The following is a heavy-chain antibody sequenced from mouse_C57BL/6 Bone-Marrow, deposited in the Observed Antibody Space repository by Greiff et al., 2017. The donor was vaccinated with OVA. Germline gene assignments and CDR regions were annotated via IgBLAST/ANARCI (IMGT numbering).Heavy chain of an antibody. D-gene: IGHD1-1*01. Sequence: VQLKESGGGLVKPGGSLKLSCAASGFTFSSYAMSWVRQTPEKRLEWVATISDGGSYTYYPDNVKGRFTISRDNAKNNLYLQMSHLKSEDTAMYYCARESLYGSKGYWGQGTTLTVSS. CDR1: GFTFSSYA. V-gene: IGHV5-4*01. J-gene: IGHJ2*01. CDR3: ARESLYGSKGY. CDR2: ISDGGSYT.